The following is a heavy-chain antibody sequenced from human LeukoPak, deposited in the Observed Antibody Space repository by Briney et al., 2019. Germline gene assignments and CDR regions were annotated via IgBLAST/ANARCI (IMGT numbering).Heavy chain of an antibody. CDR2: INHSGST. V-gene: IGHV4-34*01. CDR3: ARGHPRSLRYCSGGSCYSGKSSAFDI. CDR1: GGSFSGYY. Sequence: PSETLSLTCAVYGGSFSGYYWSWIRQPPGKGLEWIGEINHSGSTNYNPSLKSRVAISVDTSKNQFSLKLSSVTAADTAVYYCARGHPRSLRYCSGGSCYSGKSSAFDIWGQGTMVTVSS. D-gene: IGHD2-15*01. J-gene: IGHJ3*02.